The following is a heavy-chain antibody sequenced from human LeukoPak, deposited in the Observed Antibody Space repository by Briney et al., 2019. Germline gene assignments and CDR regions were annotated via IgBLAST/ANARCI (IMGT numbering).Heavy chain of an antibody. CDR2: ILYDGSNQ. D-gene: IGHD4-17*01. CDR3: ARDFRDYRDYVAYFDS. J-gene: IGHJ4*02. Sequence: PGRSLRLSCAASGVTFSTYAMHWVRQAPGKGLEWVAVILYDGSNQYYTDSVKGRFTISRDNSRNTLYLQMNSLKVEDTAVYYCARDFRDYRDYVAYFDSWGQGTLVTVSS. V-gene: IGHV3-30-3*01. CDR1: GVTFSTYA.